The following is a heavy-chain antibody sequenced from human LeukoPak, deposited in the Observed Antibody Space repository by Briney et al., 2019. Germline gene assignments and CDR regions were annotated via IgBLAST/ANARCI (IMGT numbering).Heavy chain of an antibody. CDR2: IWYDGSNK. CDR3: ARDPGYYGSGCYFGY. Sequence: GRSLRLSCAASGFTFSSYGMHWVRQAPGKGLEWVAVIWYDGSNKYYADSVKGRFTISRDNSKNTLYLQMNSLRAEDTAVYYCARDPGYYGSGCYFGYWGQGTLVTVSS. D-gene: IGHD3-10*01. CDR1: GFTFSSYG. V-gene: IGHV3-33*01. J-gene: IGHJ4*02.